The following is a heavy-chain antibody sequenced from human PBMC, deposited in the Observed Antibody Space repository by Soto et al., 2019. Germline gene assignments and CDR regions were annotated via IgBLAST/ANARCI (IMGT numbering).Heavy chain of an antibody. V-gene: IGHV3-33*01. J-gene: IGHJ4*02. CDR2: IWNDGSTT. D-gene: IGHD5-12*01. CDR3: ARDGSRYDVDY. Sequence: LVESGGGVAQPGRSLRLSCATSGFSFGPSGMHWVRQAPGKGLEWVAIIWNDGSTTYYADSVRDRFTISRDNSKNTFYLQMNSLRDEDTAVYYCARDGSRYDVDYWGQGTLVTVSS. CDR1: GFSFGPSG.